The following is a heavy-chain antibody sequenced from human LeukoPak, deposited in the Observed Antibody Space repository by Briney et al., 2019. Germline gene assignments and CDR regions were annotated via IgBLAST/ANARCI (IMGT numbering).Heavy chain of an antibody. CDR1: GFTFSSYE. Sequence: PGGSLRPSCAASGFTFSSYEMNWVRQAPGKGLEWVSYISSSGSTIYCADSVKGRFTISRDNAKNSLYLQMNSLRAEDTAVYYCARDPNRDELLWFGELLYNSKNHYGMDVWGQGTTVTVSS. J-gene: IGHJ6*02. D-gene: IGHD3-10*01. CDR3: ARDPNRDELLWFGELLYNSKNHYGMDV. V-gene: IGHV3-48*03. CDR2: ISSSGSTI.